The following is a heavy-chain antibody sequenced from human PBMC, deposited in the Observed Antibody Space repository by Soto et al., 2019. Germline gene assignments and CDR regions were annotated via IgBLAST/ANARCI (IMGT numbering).Heavy chain of an antibody. V-gene: IGHV1-18*01. Sequence: ASVKVSCKASGYTFTNSGISCVRQAPGEGLEWVGWINTSNDNKLYAQKLQGRHTLTTDTSTSTAYMDLTTLRSDDTAVYFCARDPGAASFDFWAQGTLVTVSS. J-gene: IGHJ4*02. D-gene: IGHD2-15*01. CDR2: INTSNDNK. CDR3: ARDPGAASFDF. CDR1: GYTFTNSG.